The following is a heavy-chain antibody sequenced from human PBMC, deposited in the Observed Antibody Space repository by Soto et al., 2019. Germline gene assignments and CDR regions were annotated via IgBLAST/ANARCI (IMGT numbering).Heavy chain of an antibody. CDR1: GYTFTNYG. CDR3: AGDGALGENYYYYGMDV. D-gene: IGHD3-16*01. CDR2: ISAYNGNT. V-gene: IGHV1-18*01. J-gene: IGHJ6*02. Sequence: QVQLVQSGAEVKKPGASVKVSCKASGYTFTNYGISWVRQAPGQGLEWMGWISAYNGNTNYAQKFQGRVTMTTETSTSTAYMELRSLRSDDTDVYYCAGDGALGENYYYYGMDVWGPGTTVTVSS.